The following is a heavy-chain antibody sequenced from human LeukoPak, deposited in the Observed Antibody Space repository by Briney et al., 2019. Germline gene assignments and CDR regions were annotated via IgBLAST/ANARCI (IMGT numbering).Heavy chain of an antibody. CDR1: GGSISSGGYS. Sequence: PSQTLSLTCAVSGGSISSGGYSWSWIRQPPGKGLEWIGYIYHSGSTYYNPSLKSRVTISVDRSKNQFSLKLSSVTAADTAVYYCARERSGGPMFSYFDYWGQGTLVTVSS. V-gene: IGHV4-30-2*01. J-gene: IGHJ4*02. CDR3: ARERSGGPMFSYFDY. D-gene: IGHD3-16*01. CDR2: IYHSGST.